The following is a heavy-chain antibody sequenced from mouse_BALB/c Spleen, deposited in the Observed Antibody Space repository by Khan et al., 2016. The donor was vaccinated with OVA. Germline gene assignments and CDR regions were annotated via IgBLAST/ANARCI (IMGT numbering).Heavy chain of an antibody. V-gene: IGHV1-82*01. CDR3: ARNIVGEGLYYDYDGGKLFDYTLDC. Sequence: QVQLQQSGPELVKPGASVKISCKASGYAFSNSWMNWGKQRPGKGLEWIGRIYPGDGDTNYNGKFRGKATLTADKSFSTAYIQLSSLTAEDSAFYYCARNIVGEGLYYDYDGGKLFDYTLDCWGQGTSVTVSS. J-gene: IGHJ4*01. CDR1: GYAFSNSW. D-gene: IGHD2-4*01. CDR2: IYPGDGDT.